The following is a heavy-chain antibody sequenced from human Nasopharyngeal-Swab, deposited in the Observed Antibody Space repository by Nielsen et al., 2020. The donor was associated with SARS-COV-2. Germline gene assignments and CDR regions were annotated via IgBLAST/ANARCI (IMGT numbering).Heavy chain of an antibody. Sequence: ESLKISCAASGFTFSSYSMNWVRQAPGKGLEWVSSISSSSSYIYYADSVKGRFTISRDNARNSLYLQMNSLRAEDTAVYYCARESYDSSGYEYYFDYWGQGTLVTVSS. CDR1: GFTFSSYS. CDR3: ARESYDSSGYEYYFDY. V-gene: IGHV3-21*01. J-gene: IGHJ4*02. CDR2: ISSSSSYI. D-gene: IGHD3-22*01.